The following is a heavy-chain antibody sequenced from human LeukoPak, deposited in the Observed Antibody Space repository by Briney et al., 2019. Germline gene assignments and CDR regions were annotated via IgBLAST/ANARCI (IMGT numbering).Heavy chain of an antibody. Sequence: ASVKVSCKASGYTFTSYGISWVRQAPGQGLEWMGWISAYNGNTNYAQKPQGRVTMTTDTSTSTAYMELRSLRSDDTAVYYCARARQSSYGPPTDAFDIWGQGTMVTVSS. D-gene: IGHD5-18*01. J-gene: IGHJ3*02. CDR3: ARARQSSYGPPTDAFDI. CDR1: GYTFTSYG. V-gene: IGHV1-18*01. CDR2: ISAYNGNT.